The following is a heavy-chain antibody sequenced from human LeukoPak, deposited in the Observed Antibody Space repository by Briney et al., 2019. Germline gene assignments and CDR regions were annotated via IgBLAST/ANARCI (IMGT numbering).Heavy chain of an antibody. CDR1: GFTFSNAW. Sequence: SGGSLRLSCAASGFTFSNAWMNWVRQAPGKGLEWVGRIKSKTDGGTTDYAAPVKGRFTISRDDSKNTLYLQMNSLKTEDTAVYYCTTLAPGYYYGMDVWGQGTTVTVS. CDR2: IKSKTDGGTT. V-gene: IGHV3-15*07. CDR3: TTLAPGYYYGMDV. D-gene: IGHD3-10*01. J-gene: IGHJ6*02.